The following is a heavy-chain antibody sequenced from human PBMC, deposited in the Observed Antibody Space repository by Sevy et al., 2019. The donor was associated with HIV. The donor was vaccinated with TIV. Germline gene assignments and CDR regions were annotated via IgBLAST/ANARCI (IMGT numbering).Heavy chain of an antibody. CDR3: AKDGYSSSWYGGYFDY. J-gene: IGHJ4*02. V-gene: IGHV3-30*02. Sequence: GGSLRLSCAASGFTFSSYGMHWVRQAPGKGLEWVAFIRYDGSNKYYADSVKGRFTISRDNSKNTLYPQMNSLRAEDTAVYYCAKDGYSSSWYGGYFDYWGQGTLVTVSS. CDR1: GFTFSSYG. D-gene: IGHD6-13*01. CDR2: IRYDGSNK.